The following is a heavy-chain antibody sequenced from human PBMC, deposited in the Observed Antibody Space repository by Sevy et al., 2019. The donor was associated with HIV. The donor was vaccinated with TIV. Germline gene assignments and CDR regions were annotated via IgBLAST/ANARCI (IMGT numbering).Heavy chain of an antibody. Sequence: GGSLRLSCAASGFTFSSYGMHWVRQAPGKGLEWVAVISYDGSNKYYADSVKGRFTISRDNSKNTLYLQMNSLRAEDTAVYYCAKAGEDDYGDDGGMDVWGQGTTVTVSS. CDR2: ISYDGSNK. J-gene: IGHJ6*02. CDR1: GFTFSSYG. V-gene: IGHV3-30*18. CDR3: AKAGEDDYGDDGGMDV. D-gene: IGHD4-17*01.